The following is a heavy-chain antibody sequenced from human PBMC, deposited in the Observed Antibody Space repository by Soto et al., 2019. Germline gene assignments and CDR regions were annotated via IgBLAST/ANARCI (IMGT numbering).Heavy chain of an antibody. CDR2: IYYSGST. V-gene: IGHV4-59*01. CDR1: GGSISSYY. CDR3: AGVEGAARFY. J-gene: IGHJ4*02. D-gene: IGHD6-6*01. Sequence: QVQLQESGPGLVKPSETLSLTCTVSGGSISSYYWSWIRQPPGKGLEWIGYIYYSGSTNYNPSLKSRVTISVDTSKNQFSLKLSSVTAADTAVYYCAGVEGAARFYWGQGTLVTVSS.